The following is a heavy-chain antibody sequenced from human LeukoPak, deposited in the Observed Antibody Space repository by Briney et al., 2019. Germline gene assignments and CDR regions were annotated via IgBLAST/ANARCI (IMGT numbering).Heavy chain of an antibody. Sequence: PSETLSLTCTVSGYSISSGYYWGWIRQPPGKGLEWIGNFYHSGSTYYNPSLKTRVTISADTSKNQFSLKLSSVTAADTAVYYCVRSSSSIFDYWGQGTLVTVSS. J-gene: IGHJ4*02. CDR1: GYSISSGYY. D-gene: IGHD6-6*01. CDR3: VRSSSSIFDY. CDR2: FYHSGST. V-gene: IGHV4-38-2*02.